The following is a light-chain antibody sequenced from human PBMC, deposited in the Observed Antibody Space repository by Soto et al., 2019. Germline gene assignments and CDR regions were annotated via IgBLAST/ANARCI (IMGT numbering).Light chain of an antibody. CDR2: EVS. V-gene: IGLV2-23*02. CDR1: SSDVGSYNL. Sequence: QSVLTQPASVSGSPGQSITISCTGTSSDVGSYNLVSWYQQHPGKAPKLMIYEVSKRPSGVSNRFSGSKSGNTASLTISGLQAEDEAYYYCCSYAGSSTSYVFGTGTKVTV. CDR3: CSYAGSSTSYV. J-gene: IGLJ1*01.